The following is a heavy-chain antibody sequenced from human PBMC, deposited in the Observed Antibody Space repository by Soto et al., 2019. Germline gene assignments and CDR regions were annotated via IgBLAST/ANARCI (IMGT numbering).Heavy chain of an antibody. V-gene: IGHV1-46*03. CDR2: INPSGGST. D-gene: IGHD3-9*01. J-gene: IGHJ4*02. Sequence: ASVKVSCKASGYTFTSYYMHWVRQAPGQGLEWMGIINPSGGSTSYAQKFQGRVTMTRDTSTSTVYMELSSLKSEDTAVYYCARSTPYYDILTGPDYWGQGTLVTVSS. CDR3: ARSTPYYDILTGPDY. CDR1: GYTFTSYY.